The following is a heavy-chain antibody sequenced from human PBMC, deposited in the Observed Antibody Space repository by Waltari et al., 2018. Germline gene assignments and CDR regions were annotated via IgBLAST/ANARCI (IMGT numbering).Heavy chain of an antibody. J-gene: IGHJ4*02. V-gene: IGHV3-11*04. CDR2: ISGNGRTI. Sequence: QVQLVESGGGLVKPGGSLRLSCAASGFTFSDYFMSWLRQAPGKGLEWVSYISGNGRTIYYADSVKGRFTISRDNAKNSLYLQMNSLRAEDTAVYYCARRYYYDNSGYQYWGQGTLVTVSS. D-gene: IGHD3-22*01. CDR3: ARRYYYDNSGYQY. CDR1: GFTFSDYF.